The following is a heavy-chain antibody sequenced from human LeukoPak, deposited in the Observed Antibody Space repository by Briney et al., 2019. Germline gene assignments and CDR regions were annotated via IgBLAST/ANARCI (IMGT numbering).Heavy chain of an antibody. Sequence: ASVKVSCKXSGGTFSSNAISWVRQAPGQGLEWMGRIIPIFGTANYAQKFQGRVTITTDESTSTAYMELSSLRSEDTAVYYCARDSGRYYYYYMDVWGKGTTVTVSS. CDR2: IIPIFGTA. CDR3: ARDSGRYYYYYMDV. J-gene: IGHJ6*03. V-gene: IGHV1-69*05. CDR1: GGTFSSNA.